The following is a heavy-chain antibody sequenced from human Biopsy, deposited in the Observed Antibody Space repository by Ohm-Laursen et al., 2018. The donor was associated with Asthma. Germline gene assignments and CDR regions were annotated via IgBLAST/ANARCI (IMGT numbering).Heavy chain of an antibody. J-gene: IGHJ4*02. CDR3: ARHPYNFGGFDY. Sequence: SSVKVSCKASGYTFSSFGISWVRQAPGQGLDWMGWISPFTGDTHFGQKFQGRVTMTTDTSTDTAYMELRSLRSDDTAVYYCARHPYNFGGFDYWGQGSLVLVSS. CDR1: GYTFSSFG. D-gene: IGHD5-24*01. CDR2: ISPFTGDT. V-gene: IGHV1-18*01.